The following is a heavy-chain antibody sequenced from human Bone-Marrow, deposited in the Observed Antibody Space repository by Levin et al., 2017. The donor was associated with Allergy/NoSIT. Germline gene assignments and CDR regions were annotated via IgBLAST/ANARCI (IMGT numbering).Heavy chain of an antibody. CDR1: GFTVSTYH. CDR2: IYTDGRT. D-gene: IGHD3-16*01. CDR3: ARGGPGPYYFDY. J-gene: IGHJ4*02. V-gene: IGHV3-53*01. Sequence: GGSLRLSCAASGFTVSTYHMSWVRQAPGKGLEWLSFIYTDGRTHYADSVKGRFTISRDDSKNTLHLQMNSLRAEDTAVYYCARGGPGPYYFDYWGQGTLVTVSS.